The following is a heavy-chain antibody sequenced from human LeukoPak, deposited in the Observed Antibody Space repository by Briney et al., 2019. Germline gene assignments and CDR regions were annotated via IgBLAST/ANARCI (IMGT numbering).Heavy chain of an antibody. CDR2: ISYEGSHE. Sequence: GGSLRLSCAASGFSFSSYAMHWVRQAPGKGPEWVAFISYEGSHEYYADSVKGRFTISRDNSKNTLYLQMNSLRAEDTAVYYCARDYYYDSSGSDAFDIWGQGTMVTVSS. CDR3: ARDYYYDSSGSDAFDI. J-gene: IGHJ3*02. V-gene: IGHV3-30-3*01. D-gene: IGHD3-22*01. CDR1: GFSFSSYA.